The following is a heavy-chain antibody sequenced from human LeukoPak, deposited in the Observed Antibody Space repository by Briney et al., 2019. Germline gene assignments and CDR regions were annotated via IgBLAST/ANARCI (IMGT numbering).Heavy chain of an antibody. D-gene: IGHD6-19*01. CDR2: ISSSSSYI. CDR3: ARGPYSSGSSADY. V-gene: IGHV3-21*01. Sequence: GGSLRLSCTASGFTFSSYSMNWVRQAPGKGLEWVSSISSSSSYIYYADSVKGRFTISRDNAKNSLYLQMNSLRAEDTAVYYCARGPYSSGSSADYWGQGTLVTVSS. J-gene: IGHJ4*02. CDR1: GFTFSSYS.